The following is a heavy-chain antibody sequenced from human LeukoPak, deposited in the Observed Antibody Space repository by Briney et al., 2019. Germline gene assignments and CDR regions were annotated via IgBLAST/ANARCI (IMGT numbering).Heavy chain of an antibody. CDR1: GYSFTSYW. CDR2: IYPGDSDT. J-gene: IGHJ4*02. D-gene: IGHD3-22*01. Sequence: GEPLKISCKGSGYSFTSYWIGWVRQMPWKGLEWIGSIYPGDSDTRYSPSFQGQVTLSADKSISTAYLQWSSLKASDTAMYYCARHWPDSSGYYGDYWGQGTLVTVSS. CDR3: ARHWPDSSGYYGDY. V-gene: IGHV5-51*01.